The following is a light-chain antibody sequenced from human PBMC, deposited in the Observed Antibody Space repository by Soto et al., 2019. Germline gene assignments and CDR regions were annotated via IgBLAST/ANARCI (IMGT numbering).Light chain of an antibody. CDR3: ADWHESLSGYV. CDR1: SSNIGANY. CDR2: SNN. J-gene: IGLJ1*01. V-gene: IGLV1-47*02. Sequence: SFLTHPPSGSVTRGDSFSISCSGSSSNIGANYVYWYQHLPGTAPKLLIHSNNQRPSGVPDRFSGSKSATSASLEISGLRSPDEAAYYCADWHESLSGYVFGNGTKVPVL.